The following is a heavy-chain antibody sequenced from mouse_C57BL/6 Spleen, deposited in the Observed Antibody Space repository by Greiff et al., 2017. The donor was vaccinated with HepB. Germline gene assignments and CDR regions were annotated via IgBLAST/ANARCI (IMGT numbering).Heavy chain of an antibody. V-gene: IGHV1-64*01. D-gene: IGHD2-4*01. J-gene: IGHJ4*01. CDR3: ARWGLRRASMDY. CDR2: IHPNSGST. CDR1: GYTFTSYW. Sequence: QVQLQQSGAELVKPGASVKLSCKASGYTFTSYWMHWVKQRPGQGLEWIGMIHPNSGSTNYNEKFKSKATLTVDKSSSTAYMQLSSLTSEDSAVYYCARWGLRRASMDYWGQGTSVTVSS.